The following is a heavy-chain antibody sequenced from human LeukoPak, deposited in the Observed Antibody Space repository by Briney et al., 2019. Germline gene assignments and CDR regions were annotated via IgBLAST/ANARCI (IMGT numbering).Heavy chain of an antibody. Sequence: SETLSLTCSVSGGSVSSSHWSWIRQPPGKELEWTGHIYSSGYTKYNPSLKSRVTISVDTSKNQFSLTLSSVTAADTAVYYCAGGSRSPYTMGYYFDYWGQGSLVTVSS. D-gene: IGHD3-3*01. CDR2: IYSSGYT. J-gene: IGHJ4*02. CDR3: AGGSRSPYTMGYYFDY. CDR1: GGSVSSSH. V-gene: IGHV4-59*02.